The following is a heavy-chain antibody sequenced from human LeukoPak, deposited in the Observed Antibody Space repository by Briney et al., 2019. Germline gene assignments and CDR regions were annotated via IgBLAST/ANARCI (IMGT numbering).Heavy chain of an antibody. CDR3: AAYSSSWHRRYFDL. V-gene: IGHV1-69*13. J-gene: IGHJ2*01. CDR2: IIPIFGTA. D-gene: IGHD6-13*01. Sequence: GASVKVSCKASGYIFTSYAMNWVRQAPGQGLEWMGGIIPIFGTANYAQKFQGRVTITADESTSTAYMELSSLRSEDTAVYYCAAYSSSWHRRYFDLWGRGTLVTVSS. CDR1: GYIFTSYA.